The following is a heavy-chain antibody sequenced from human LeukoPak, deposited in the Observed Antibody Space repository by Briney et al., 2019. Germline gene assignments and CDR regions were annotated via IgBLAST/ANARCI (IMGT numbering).Heavy chain of an antibody. CDR2: INHSGST. J-gene: IGHJ5*02. Sequence: PSETLSLTCTVSGGSISGYYWSWIRQPPGKGLEWIGEINHSGSTNYNPSLKSRVTISVDTSKNQFSLKLSSVTAADTAVYYCARGHDFWSGYYRYNWFDPWGQGTLVTVSS. V-gene: IGHV4-34*01. CDR1: GGSISGYY. CDR3: ARGHDFWSGYYRYNWFDP. D-gene: IGHD3-3*01.